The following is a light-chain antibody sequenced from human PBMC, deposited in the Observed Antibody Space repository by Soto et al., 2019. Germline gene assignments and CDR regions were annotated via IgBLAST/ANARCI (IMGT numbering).Light chain of an antibody. V-gene: IGKV3-11*01. CDR1: QSVSSY. Sequence: EIVLTQSPAPLSLSPGERATLSCRASQSVSSYLAWYQQKPGQAPRLLIYDASNRATGIPARFRGSVSGTDFTLTISSTEPEDFAVYYCQQRSNWPPVYTFGQGTKLEIK. J-gene: IGKJ2*01. CDR2: DAS. CDR3: QQRSNWPPVYT.